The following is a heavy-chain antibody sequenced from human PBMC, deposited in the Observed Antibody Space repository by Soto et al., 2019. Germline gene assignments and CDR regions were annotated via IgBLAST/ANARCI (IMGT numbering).Heavy chain of an antibody. CDR1: GFSFRSYA. Sequence: PGGSLRLSCRASGFSFRSYAMGWVRQAPGKGLEWVSSISSSGNSTYYAGSVRGRFTISRDNSKNTLFLEVNSLRGEDTATYYCATRSSMDHWGQGSLVTVYS. CDR3: ATRSSMDH. D-gene: IGHD6-6*01. J-gene: IGHJ4*02. V-gene: IGHV3-23*01. CDR2: ISSSGNST.